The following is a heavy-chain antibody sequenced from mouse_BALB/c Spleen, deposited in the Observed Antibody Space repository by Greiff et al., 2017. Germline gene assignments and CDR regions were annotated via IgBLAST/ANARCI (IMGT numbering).Heavy chain of an antibody. CDR3: AIGTTATYAMDY. V-gene: IGHV1S29*02. Sequence: VQLQQSGPELVKPGASVKISCKASGYTFTDYNMHWVKQSHGKSLEWIGYIYPYNGGTGYNQKFKSKATLTVDNSSSTAYMELRSLTSEDSAVYYCAIGTTATYAMDYWGQGTSVTVSS. J-gene: IGHJ4*01. CDR2: IYPYNGGT. D-gene: IGHD1-2*01. CDR1: GYTFTDYN.